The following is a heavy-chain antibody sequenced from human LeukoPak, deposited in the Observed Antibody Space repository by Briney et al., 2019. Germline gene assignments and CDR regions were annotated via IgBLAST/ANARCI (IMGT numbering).Heavy chain of an antibody. D-gene: IGHD2-15*01. Sequence: PGGSLRLSCAASGFTFSSYSMNWVRQAPGKGLEXXXXXSSSSSYIYYADSVKGRFTISRDNAKNSLYLQMNSLRAEDTAVYYCARLRTSYAVVAASEWGQGTLVTVSS. V-gene: IGHV3-21*01. CDR2: XSSSSSYI. CDR3: ARLRTSYAVVAASE. CDR1: GFTFSSYS. J-gene: IGHJ4*02.